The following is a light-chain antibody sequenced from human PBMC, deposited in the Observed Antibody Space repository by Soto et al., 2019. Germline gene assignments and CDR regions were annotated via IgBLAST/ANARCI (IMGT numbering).Light chain of an antibody. CDR2: GNT. J-gene: IGLJ1*01. Sequence: QSVLTQPTSVSGAPGQRVTISCTGSSSNIGARYDVHWYQQLPEAAPRLLIYGNTNRPSGVPDRFSASKSGTSASLAITGLQTEDEADYFCQSYDSGLSSFVFGTGTKVTVL. CDR3: QSYDSGLSSFV. V-gene: IGLV1-40*01. CDR1: SSNIGARYD.